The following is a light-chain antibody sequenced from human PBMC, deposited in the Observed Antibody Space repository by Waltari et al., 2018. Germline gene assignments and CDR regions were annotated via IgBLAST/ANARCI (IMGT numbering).Light chain of an antibody. CDR3: CSYAGSAISV. CDR1: SSDVGSYNL. CDR2: DVN. V-gene: IGLV2-23*02. Sequence: QSALTQTATVSGSPGQSITISCTGTSSDVGSYNLVSWYQQHPGKAPTLIIYDVNKRPSGVSHRFSGSKSGNTASLTISGLQAADEADYYGCSYAGSAISVFGGGTRLTVL. J-gene: IGLJ3*02.